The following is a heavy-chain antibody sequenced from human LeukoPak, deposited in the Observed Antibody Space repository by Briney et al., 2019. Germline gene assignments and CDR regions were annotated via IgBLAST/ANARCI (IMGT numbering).Heavy chain of an antibody. J-gene: IGHJ4*02. V-gene: IGHV3-48*03. Sequence: GGSLRLSCAASGFTFSSYEMNWVRQAPGKGLEWVSYIITSGSTTYYADSVKGRFTISRDNAKNSLFLQMNSLRAEDTAVYYCAREAYDSSLYWGQGTLVTVSS. D-gene: IGHD3-22*01. CDR3: AREAYDSSLY. CDR1: GFTFSSYE. CDR2: IITSGSTT.